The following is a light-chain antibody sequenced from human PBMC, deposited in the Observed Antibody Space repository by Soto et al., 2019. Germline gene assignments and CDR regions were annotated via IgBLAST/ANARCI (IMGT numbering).Light chain of an antibody. J-gene: IGKJ5*01. Sequence: DIQMTQFPSSLSASVGDRVTITCRASQTMSSPLSWYQQKPGKVPELLIYATSRLQNGVPSRFSGSSSGPDFILTISSLQPEDFATYYCQHNYGTPAFGQGTRVESK. CDR3: QHNYGTPA. CDR1: QTMSSP. CDR2: ATS. V-gene: IGKV1-39*01.